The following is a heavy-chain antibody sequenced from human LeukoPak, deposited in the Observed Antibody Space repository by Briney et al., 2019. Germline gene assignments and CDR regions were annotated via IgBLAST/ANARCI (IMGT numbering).Heavy chain of an antibody. CDR2: ISGSGGST. Sequence: GGSLRLSCAASGFTFSSYAMSWVRQAPGKGLEWVSAISGSGGSTYYADSVKGRFTISRDNSKNTLYLQMNSLRAEDTAVYYCAKQAMVRGHSRLEFDYWGQGTLVTVSS. V-gene: IGHV3-23*01. J-gene: IGHJ4*02. D-gene: IGHD3-10*01. CDR3: AKQAMVRGHSRLEFDY. CDR1: GFTFSSYA.